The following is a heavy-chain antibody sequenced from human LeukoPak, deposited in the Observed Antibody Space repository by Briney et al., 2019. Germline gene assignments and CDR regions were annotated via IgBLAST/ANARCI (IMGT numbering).Heavy chain of an antibody. J-gene: IGHJ4*02. CDR3: ARGNYYDIITPLRT. D-gene: IGHD3-9*01. V-gene: IGHV1-2*02. CDR2: INPNSGGT. Sequence: ASVKVSCKASGYTFTGYYMHWVRQAPGQGLEWMGWINPNSGGTNYAQKFQGRVTMTRDTSISTAYMELSRLRSDDTAAYYCARGNYYDIITPLRTWGQGTLVTVSS. CDR1: GYTFTGYY.